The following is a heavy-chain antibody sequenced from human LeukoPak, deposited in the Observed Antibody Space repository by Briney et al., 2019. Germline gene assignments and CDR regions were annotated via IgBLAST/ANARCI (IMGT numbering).Heavy chain of an antibody. D-gene: IGHD3-22*01. J-gene: IGHJ4*02. CDR2: IDPNIGTT. CDR3: ARLLEHFYFDASGYYDDDY. V-gene: IGHV1-2*02. Sequence: ASVNVSCQASGYTFTGLYMHWVRQAPGQGREWMGWIDPNIGTTKYSQTFQGRVTMTREASISEVYMELSRLRSDDTAGYYCARLLEHFYFDASGYYDDDYWGQGTPIIVSS. CDR1: GYTFTGLY.